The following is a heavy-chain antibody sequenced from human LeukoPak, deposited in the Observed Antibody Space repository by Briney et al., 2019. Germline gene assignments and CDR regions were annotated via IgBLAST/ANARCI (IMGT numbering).Heavy chain of an antibody. J-gene: IGHJ4*02. CDR3: ARDRGGGYHAGIFY. CDR1: GFTVNSNY. V-gene: IGHV3-66*01. CDR2: VYSADSK. Sequence: GGSLRLSCAASGFTVNSNYMTWGRQAPWKGLEWVSIVYSADSKFYAGSVKGRFTISRDKSKNTLYLQMNSLRAEDTAMYYCARDRGGGYHAGIFYWGQGTLVTVSS. D-gene: IGHD5-12*01.